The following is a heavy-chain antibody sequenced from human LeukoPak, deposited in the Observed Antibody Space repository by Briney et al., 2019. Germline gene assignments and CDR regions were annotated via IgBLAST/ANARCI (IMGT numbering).Heavy chain of an antibody. J-gene: IGHJ4*02. Sequence: SETLSLTCTVSGGSISSYYWSWIRQPPGKGLEWIGYIYYRGSTNYIPSLKSRVTISVDTSKNQFSLKLSSVTAADTAVYYCASSDYLYDYVWGRLDYWGQGTLVTVSS. CDR3: ASSDYLYDYVWGRLDY. CDR1: GGSISSYY. V-gene: IGHV4-59*01. D-gene: IGHD3-16*01. CDR2: IYYRGST.